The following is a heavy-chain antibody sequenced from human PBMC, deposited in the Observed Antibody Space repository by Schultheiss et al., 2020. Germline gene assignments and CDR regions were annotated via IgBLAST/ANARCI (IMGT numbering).Heavy chain of an antibody. CDR1: GGSIRSDN. D-gene: IGHD2-8*01. CDR3: ARHKECTNGVCYGGYSWFEP. V-gene: IGHV4-59*08. Sequence: SETLSLTCTVSGGSIRSDNWSWIRLPPGKGLEWSGYIFYSGSTNYNPSLKSRVSISVDTSKNQFSLKLNSVTAADTAVYHCARHKECTNGVCYGGYSWFEPWGQGAQVTVAS. CDR2: IFYSGST. J-gene: IGHJ5*02.